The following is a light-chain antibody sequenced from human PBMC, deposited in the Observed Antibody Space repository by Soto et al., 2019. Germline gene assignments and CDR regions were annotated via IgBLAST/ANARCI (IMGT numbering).Light chain of an antibody. CDR2: KAS. V-gene: IGKV1-5*03. CDR3: QQYNSYPWT. Sequence: DLQMTQSPSTLSASVGDRVTITCRASQSISSWLAWYQQKPGKTPKVLIYKASSLESGVTSRFSGSGSGTEFTLTISSLQPDDFATYYCQQYNSYPWTFGQGTKVEIK. CDR1: QSISSW. J-gene: IGKJ1*01.